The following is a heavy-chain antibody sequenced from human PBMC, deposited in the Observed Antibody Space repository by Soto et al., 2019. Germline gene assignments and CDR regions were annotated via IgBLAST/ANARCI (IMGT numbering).Heavy chain of an antibody. J-gene: IGHJ6*02. CDR1: GYTLTELS. Sequence: ASVKVSCKVSGYTLTELSMHWVRQAPGKGLEWMGGFDPEDGETIYAQKFQGRVTMTEDTSTDTAYMELSSLRSEDTAVYYCATSTPELLGYYYGMDVWGQGTTVTVSS. D-gene: IGHD1-26*01. CDR2: FDPEDGET. CDR3: ATSTPELLGYYYGMDV. V-gene: IGHV1-24*01.